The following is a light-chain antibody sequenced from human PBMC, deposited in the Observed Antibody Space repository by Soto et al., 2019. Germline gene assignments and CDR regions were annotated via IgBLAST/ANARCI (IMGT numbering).Light chain of an antibody. CDR1: SSNIGAGFD. CDR2: VDD. Sequence: VLTQPPSVSGAPGQRVTISCTGSSSNIGAGFDVHWYQQLPGTAPKLLIYVDDSRPSGVPDRFSGSKSGSSASLAITGLQAEDEADYYCQSYDSRLTAVVFGGGTQLTVL. V-gene: IGLV1-40*01. CDR3: QSYDSRLTAVV. J-gene: IGLJ2*01.